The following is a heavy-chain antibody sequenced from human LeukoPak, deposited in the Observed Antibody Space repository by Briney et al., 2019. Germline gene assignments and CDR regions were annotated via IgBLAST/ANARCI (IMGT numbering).Heavy chain of an antibody. J-gene: IGHJ4*02. CDR3: ATVVVAAIRPIDY. V-gene: IGHV3-30*03. Sequence: GSLRLSCAASGFTFSSYGMHWVRQAPGKGLEWVAVISYDGSNKYYADSVKGRFTISRDNSKNTLYLQMNSLRAEDTAVYYCATVVVAAIRPIDYWGQGTLVTVSS. D-gene: IGHD2-15*01. CDR2: ISYDGSNK. CDR1: GFTFSSYG.